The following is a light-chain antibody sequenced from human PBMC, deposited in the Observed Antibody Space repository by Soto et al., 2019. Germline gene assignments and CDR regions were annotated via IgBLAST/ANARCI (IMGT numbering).Light chain of an antibody. V-gene: IGLV2-14*01. CDR1: SSDVGGYNY. CDR3: SSHTSSSKA. CDR2: DVS. J-gene: IGLJ1*01. Sequence: QSVLTQPASVSGSPGQSITISCTGTSSDVGGYNYVSWYQQHPGKAPKLMIYDVSNRPSGVSNRFSGSKSGNTASLTISGLQAEDEADSYCSSHTSSSKAFGTGTKVTVL.